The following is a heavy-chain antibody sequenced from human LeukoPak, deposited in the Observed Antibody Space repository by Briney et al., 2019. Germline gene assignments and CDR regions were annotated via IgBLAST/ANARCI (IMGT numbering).Heavy chain of an antibody. Sequence: GGSLRLSCAASGFTFRSYSMNWVRQAPGKGLEWVSSISSSSSYIYYADSVKGRFTISRDNSKNTLYLQMNSLRAEDTAVYYCATGYDFWSGYYRDAFDIWGQGTMVTVSS. CDR3: ATGYDFWSGYYRDAFDI. J-gene: IGHJ3*02. V-gene: IGHV3-21*04. CDR2: ISSSSSYI. CDR1: GFTFRSYS. D-gene: IGHD3-3*01.